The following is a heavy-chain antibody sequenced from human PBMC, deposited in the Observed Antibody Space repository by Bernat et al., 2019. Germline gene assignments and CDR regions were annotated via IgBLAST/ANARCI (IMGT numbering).Heavy chain of an antibody. J-gene: IGHJ5*02. V-gene: IGHV4-38-2*02. CDR1: GYSISSGYY. D-gene: IGHD3-16*02. Sequence: QVQLQESGPGLVKPSETLSLTCAVSGYSISSGYYWGWIRQPPGEGLEWIGSIYHSGSTYYNPSLKSRVTISVDTSKNQFSLKLSSVTAAATAVYYCAREGNYVWGSYRSPRGYNWFDPWGQGTLVTVSS. CDR3: AREGNYVWGSYRSPRGYNWFDP. CDR2: IYHSGST.